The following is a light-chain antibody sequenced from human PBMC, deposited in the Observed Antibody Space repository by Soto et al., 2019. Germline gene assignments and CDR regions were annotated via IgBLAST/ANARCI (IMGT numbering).Light chain of an antibody. CDR1: QSISSTY. CDR3: QHYDSARWK. V-gene: IGKV3-20*01. J-gene: IGKJ1*01. CDR2: DAS. Sequence: EIVLTQSPGTLSLSPGERATLSCRASQSISSTYLTWYHQKPGQAPRLLIYDASRRATGIPDRFSGSGSGTDFSLTISRLEPEDFAVYYCQHYDSARWKFGLGTKVAI.